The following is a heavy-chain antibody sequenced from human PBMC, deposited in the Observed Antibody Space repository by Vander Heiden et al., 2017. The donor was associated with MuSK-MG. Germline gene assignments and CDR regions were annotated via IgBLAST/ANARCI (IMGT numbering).Heavy chain of an antibody. CDR2: IIPIFGTA. J-gene: IGHJ6*03. V-gene: IGHV1-69*01. Sequence: QVQLVQSGAEVKKPGSSVKVSCKASGGTFSSYAISWLRQALGQGLEGMGGIIPIFGTANYAQKFQGRGTITADESTSTAYMELSSLRSEDTAVYYCARDRYDILTGYYYYMDVWGKGTTVTVSS. D-gene: IGHD3-9*01. CDR1: GGTFSSYA. CDR3: ARDRYDILTGYYYYMDV.